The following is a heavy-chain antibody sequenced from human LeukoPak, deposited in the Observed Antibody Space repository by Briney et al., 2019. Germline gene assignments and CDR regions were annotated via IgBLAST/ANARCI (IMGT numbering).Heavy chain of an antibody. CDR1: GGSITSSTYY. J-gene: IGHJ4*02. CDR2: IYYSDST. CDR3: ARQTNRGAGNFDS. V-gene: IGHV4-39*01. Sequence: PSETLSLTCTVSGGSITSSTYYWGWIRQAPGKGLEWIGTIYYSDSTNYNPSLKSRVTISVDMSKNHLSLNLNSVTAADTAVYYCARQTNRGAGNFDSWGQGTLVTVSS. D-gene: IGHD1-1*01.